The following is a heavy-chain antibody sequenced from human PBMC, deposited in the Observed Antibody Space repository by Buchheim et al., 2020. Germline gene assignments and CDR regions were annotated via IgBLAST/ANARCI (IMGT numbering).Heavy chain of an antibody. CDR3: ARGAWGIAARPFDY. CDR1: GFTFSSYS. V-gene: IGHV3-48*02. J-gene: IGHJ4*02. CDR2: ISSSSSTI. D-gene: IGHD6-6*01. Sequence: EVQLVESGGGLVQPGGSLRLSCAASGFTFSSYSMNWVRQAPGKGLEWVSYISSSSSTIYYADSVKGRFTISRDNAKNSLYLQMNGLRDDDTAVYYCARGAWGIAARPFDYWGQGTL.